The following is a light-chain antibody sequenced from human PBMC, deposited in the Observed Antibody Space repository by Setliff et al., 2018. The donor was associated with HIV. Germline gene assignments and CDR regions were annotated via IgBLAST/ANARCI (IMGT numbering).Light chain of an antibody. CDR1: SSDIGGYNY. CDR2: DVS. CDR3: SSYTSSSTYV. Sequence: QSALAQPASVSGSPGQSITISCTGTSSDIGGYNYVSWYQQHPGKVPKLMIYDVSKRPSGVSNRFSGSKSGNTASLTISGLQAEDEAAYYCSSYTSSSTYVFATGTKVTVL. J-gene: IGLJ1*01. V-gene: IGLV2-14*01.